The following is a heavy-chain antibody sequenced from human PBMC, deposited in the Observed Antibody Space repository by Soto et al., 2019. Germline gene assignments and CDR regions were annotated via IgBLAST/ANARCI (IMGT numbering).Heavy chain of an antibody. J-gene: IGHJ4*02. CDR1: GCPFSSHA. CDR2: ISGSGGST. V-gene: IGHV3-23*01. Sequence: GGSLTLSCVWSGCPFSSHAMSWVRQAPGKGLEWVSAISGSGGSTYYGDSVKGRFTIPRDNSKNTMYLQMNSLRAEDTAVYYCAKDHPTYYDFWSGFFSEIDYWGQGTLVTVSS. D-gene: IGHD3-3*01. CDR3: AKDHPTYYDFWSGFFSEIDY.